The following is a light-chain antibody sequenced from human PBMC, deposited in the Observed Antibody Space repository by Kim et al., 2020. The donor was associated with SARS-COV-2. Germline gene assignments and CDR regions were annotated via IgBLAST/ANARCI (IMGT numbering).Light chain of an antibody. Sequence: SPGQTACNTCSGDRLGDKYACWYQQKPGQSPVLVIYQDSKRPSGIPERFSGSNSGNTATLTISGTQAMDESDYFCQAWDSSTVVFGGGTQLTVL. CDR2: QDS. J-gene: IGLJ2*01. CDR1: RLGDKY. CDR3: QAWDSSTVV. V-gene: IGLV3-1*01.